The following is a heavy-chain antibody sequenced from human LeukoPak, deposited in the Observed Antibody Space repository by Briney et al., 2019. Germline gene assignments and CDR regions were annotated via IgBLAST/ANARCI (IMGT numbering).Heavy chain of an antibody. CDR1: GFTFSSYA. D-gene: IGHD3-16*01. V-gene: IGHV3-23*01. Sequence: GGSLRLSCAASGFTFSSYAMSWVRQAPGKGLEWVSAISGSGGSTNYADSVKGRFTISRDNSKNTLYLQMNSLRAEDTAVYYCAKDGGSGWAFDYWGQGTLVTVSS. CDR3: AKDGGSGWAFDY. CDR2: ISGSGGST. J-gene: IGHJ4*02.